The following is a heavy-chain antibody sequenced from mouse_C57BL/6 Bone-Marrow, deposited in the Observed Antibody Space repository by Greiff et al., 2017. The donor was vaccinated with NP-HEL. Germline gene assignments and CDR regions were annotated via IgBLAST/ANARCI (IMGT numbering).Heavy chain of an antibody. CDR3: ASHYYYGSSSYFDV. D-gene: IGHD1-1*01. Sequence: DVMLVESGGGLVKPGGSLKLSCAASGFTFSSYTMSWVRQTPEKRLEWVATISGGGGNTYYPDSVKGRFTISRDNAKNTLYLQMSSLRSEDTALYYCASHYYYGSSSYFDVWGTGTTVTVSS. CDR2: ISGGGGNT. V-gene: IGHV5-9*01. J-gene: IGHJ1*03. CDR1: GFTFSSYT.